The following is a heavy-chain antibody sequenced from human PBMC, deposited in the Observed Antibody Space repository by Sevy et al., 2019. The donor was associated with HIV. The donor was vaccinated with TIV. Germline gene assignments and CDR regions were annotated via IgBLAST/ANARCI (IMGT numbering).Heavy chain of an antibody. CDR2: IHYSGST. J-gene: IGHJ6*03. D-gene: IGHD3-10*01. V-gene: IGHV4-59*08. CDR3: ARNVVNYDGSGSNYNDYYYYMDV. Sequence: SETLSLTCAVSGDSISSYNYWGWVRQPPGKGLEWIGHIHYSGSTNYNPSLKSRVTLLEDTSRNQFSLHLSSVTAADTAVYYCARNVVNYDGSGSNYNDYYYYMDVWGKGTTVTVSS. CDR1: GDSISSYNY.